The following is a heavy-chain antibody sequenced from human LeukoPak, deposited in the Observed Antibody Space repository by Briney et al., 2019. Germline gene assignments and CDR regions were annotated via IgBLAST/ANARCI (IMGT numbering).Heavy chain of an antibody. D-gene: IGHD2-15*01. CDR3: AINQAGYCGGGSCYRHEFYYMDV. J-gene: IGHJ6*03. V-gene: IGHV1-69*06. CDR1: GGTFSSYA. Sequence: SVKVSCKSSGGTFSSYAISWVRQAPGQGLEWMGGIIPVFGTANYAEKFQDRVTITADKSTSTAYMELSSLRSEDTAMYYCAINQAGYCGGGSCYRHEFYYMDVWGKGTSVTVSS. CDR2: IIPVFGTA.